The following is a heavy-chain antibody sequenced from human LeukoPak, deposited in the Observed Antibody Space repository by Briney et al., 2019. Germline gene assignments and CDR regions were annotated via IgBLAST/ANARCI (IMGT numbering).Heavy chain of an antibody. CDR3: AKDAGPQQLVFFDS. Sequence: GGSLRPSCAASGFTFTSSWMSWVRQAPGKGLEWVANIKQDGSAKYYVDSVKGRFTISRDNSRSTLYLQMNSPRAEDTAVYYCAKDAGPQQLVFFDSWGQGTLVTVSS. CDR2: IKQDGSAK. J-gene: IGHJ4*02. V-gene: IGHV3-7*03. D-gene: IGHD6-6*01. CDR1: GFTFTSSW.